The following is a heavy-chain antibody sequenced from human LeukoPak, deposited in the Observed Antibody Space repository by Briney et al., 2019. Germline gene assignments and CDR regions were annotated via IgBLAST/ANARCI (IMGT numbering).Heavy chain of an antibody. D-gene: IGHD3-10*01. CDR3: AREFGGFGFDP. Sequence: GRSLRLSCAASGFTFSSYVMHWVRQAPGKGLEWVAIISYDGSNEYYADSVKGRFTISRDNAKNSLYLQMNSLRAEDTAVYYCAREFGGFGFDPWGQGTLVTVSS. CDR1: GFTFSSYV. J-gene: IGHJ5*02. CDR2: ISYDGSNE. V-gene: IGHV3-30*04.